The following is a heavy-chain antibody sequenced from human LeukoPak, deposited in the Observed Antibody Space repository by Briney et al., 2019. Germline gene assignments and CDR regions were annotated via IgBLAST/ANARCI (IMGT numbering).Heavy chain of an antibody. D-gene: IGHD6-6*01. V-gene: IGHV1-8*01. J-gene: IGHJ4*02. CDR2: MNPNSGNT. Sequence: ASVKVSCKASGYTFTSYDINWVRQATGQGLEWMGWMNPNSGNTGYAQKFQGRVTMTRNTSISTAYMELSSLRSEDTAVYYCARAKGWVWQLVLSYWGQGTLVTVSS. CDR3: ARAKGWVWQLVLSY. CDR1: GYTFTSYD.